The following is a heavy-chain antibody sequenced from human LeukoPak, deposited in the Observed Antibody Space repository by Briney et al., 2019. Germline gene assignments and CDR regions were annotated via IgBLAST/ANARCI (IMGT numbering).Heavy chain of an antibody. CDR2: ISGSGGST. J-gene: IGHJ4*02. CDR3: AKDHQWLVASLLDY. V-gene: IGHV3-23*01. D-gene: IGHD6-19*01. Sequence: PGGSLRLSCAASGFTFSSYAMSWVRQAPGKGLEWVSAISGSGGSTYYADSVKGRFTISRDNSKNTLYLQMNSLRAEDTAVYYCAKDHQWLVASLLDYWGQGTLVTVSS. CDR1: GFTFSSYA.